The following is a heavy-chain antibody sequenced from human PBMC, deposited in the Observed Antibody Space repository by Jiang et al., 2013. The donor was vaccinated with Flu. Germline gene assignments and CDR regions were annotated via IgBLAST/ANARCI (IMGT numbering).Heavy chain of an antibody. Sequence: SQTLSLTCAISGDSVSSNTAAWNWIRQSPSRGLEWLGRTYYRSKWYNDYAVSVKSRITLNPDTSKNQFSLQLNSVTPEDTAVYYCARAPLYYYDTKATFDIWGQGTMVTVSS. CDR1: GDSVSSNTAA. J-gene: IGHJ3*02. V-gene: IGHV6-1*01. D-gene: IGHD3-22*01. CDR2: TYYRSKWYN. CDR3: ARAPLYYYDTKATFDI.